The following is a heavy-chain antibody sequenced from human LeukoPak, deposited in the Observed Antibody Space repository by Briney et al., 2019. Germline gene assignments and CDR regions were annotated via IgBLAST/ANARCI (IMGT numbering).Heavy chain of an antibody. CDR2: ISWDGGST. D-gene: IGHD5-12*01. J-gene: IGHJ4*02. V-gene: IGHV3-43*01. CDR1: GFTFDDYT. Sequence: RAGGSLRLSCAASGFTFDDYTMHWVRQAPGKGLEWVSLISWDGGSTYYADSVKGRFTISRDNSKNSLYLQMNSLRTEDTALYYCAKDARYGYSGYARYYFDYWGQGTLVTVSS. CDR3: AKDARYGYSGYARYYFDY.